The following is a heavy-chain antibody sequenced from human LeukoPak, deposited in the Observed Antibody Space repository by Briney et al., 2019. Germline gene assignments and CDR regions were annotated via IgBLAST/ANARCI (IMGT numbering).Heavy chain of an antibody. J-gene: IGHJ4*02. CDR1: GFTFSNYA. V-gene: IGHV3-23*01. CDR3: AGSWFYRDYFEY. D-gene: IGHD3-10*01. Sequence: GGSLRLSCLASGFTFSNYAMSWVRQAPGKGLEWVSGITISGRTAYYADSVKGRFTISRDNSKNTLYLQMNSLRVEDTAVYYCAGSWFYRDYFEYWGQGTLVTVSS. CDR2: ITISGRTA.